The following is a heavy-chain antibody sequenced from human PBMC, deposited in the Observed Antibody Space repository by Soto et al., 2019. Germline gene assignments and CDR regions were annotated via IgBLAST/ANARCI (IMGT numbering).Heavy chain of an antibody. CDR3: ARDYYDFWSAIRGLYYYGMDV. CDR1: GFTFSSYA. V-gene: IGHV3-30-3*01. D-gene: IGHD3-3*01. Sequence: HVQLVESGGGVVKPGRSLRLSCAASGFTFSSYAMHWVRQAPGKGLEWVAVISYDGSNKYYADSVKGRFTISRDNSKNTRYLQINSLRAEDTAVYYCARDYYDFWSAIRGLYYYGMDVWGQGTTVTVSS. CDR2: ISYDGSNK. J-gene: IGHJ6*02.